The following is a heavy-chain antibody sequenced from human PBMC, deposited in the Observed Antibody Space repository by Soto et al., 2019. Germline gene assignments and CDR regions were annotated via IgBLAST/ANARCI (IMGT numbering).Heavy chain of an antibody. CDR1: GFTFSSYS. D-gene: IGHD3-3*01. V-gene: IGHV3-21*01. J-gene: IGHJ5*02. CDR3: ASSVVGPSWDFWSGLTSSNWFDP. Sequence: PGGSLRLSCAASGFTFSSYSMNWVRQAPGKGLEWVSSISSSSSYIYYADSVKGRFTISRDNAKNSLYLQMNSLRAEDTAVYYCASSVVGPSWDFWSGLTSSNWFDPWGQGTLVTVSS. CDR2: ISSSSSYI.